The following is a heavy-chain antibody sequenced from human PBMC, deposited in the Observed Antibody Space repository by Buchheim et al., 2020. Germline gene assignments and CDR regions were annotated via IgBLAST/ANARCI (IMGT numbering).Heavy chain of an antibody. CDR2: INQDGSEK. Sequence: EVQLVESGGGLVQPGESLRLSCAASGFTFSRCWMYWVRQAPGKGLEWVANINQDGSEKHYVDSVKGRFTISRDNAKNSLDLQMNSLRADDTAVYYCVGSPFSSGMFDYWGQGAL. CDR1: GFTFSRCW. J-gene: IGHJ4*02. CDR3: VGSPFSSGMFDY. D-gene: IGHD6-19*01. V-gene: IGHV3-7*01.